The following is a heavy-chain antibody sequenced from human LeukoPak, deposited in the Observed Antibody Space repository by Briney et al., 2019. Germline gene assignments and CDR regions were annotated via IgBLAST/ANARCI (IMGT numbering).Heavy chain of an antibody. CDR3: ARRFASIEFFSDY. Sequence: GGSLRLSCAASGFTFNNYAMHWVRQAPGKGLEYVSGISSNGVATYYANSVKGRFTISRDNSKNTLYLQMASLRAEDMAVYYCARRFASIEFFSDYWGQGALVTVSS. CDR1: GFTFNNYA. D-gene: IGHD2-21*01. J-gene: IGHJ4*02. V-gene: IGHV3-64*01. CDR2: ISSNGVAT.